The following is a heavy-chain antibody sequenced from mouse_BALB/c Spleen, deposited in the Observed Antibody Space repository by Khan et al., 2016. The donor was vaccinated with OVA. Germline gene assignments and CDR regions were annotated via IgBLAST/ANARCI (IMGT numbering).Heavy chain of an antibody. CDR1: GYSITSDYA. CDR2: ISYSGST. J-gene: IGHJ4*01. V-gene: IGHV3-2*02. D-gene: IGHD2-3*01. CDR3: ARDGSRYNYAIDY. Sequence: EVQLQESGPGLVKPSQSLSLTCTVTGYSITSDYAWNWIRQFPGNKLEWMGYISYSGSTNYNPSLKSRISITRDTSKNQFFLQLSSVTTEDTATYYCARDGSRYNYAIDYWGQGTAVTVSS.